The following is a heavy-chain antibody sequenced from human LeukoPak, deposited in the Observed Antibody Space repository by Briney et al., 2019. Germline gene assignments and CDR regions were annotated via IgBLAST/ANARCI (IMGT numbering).Heavy chain of an antibody. CDR2: ISADGDSI. J-gene: IGHJ4*02. Sequence: PGGSLRLSCAASGFTFSSYALHWVRQAPGKGLEFVASISADGDSISYAHSVKGRFTISRDNAKNTLYLQMGRLRAEDMAVYYCARDSSITLSLDYWGQGTQVTVSS. CDR3: ARDSSITLSLDY. CDR1: GFTFSSYA. D-gene: IGHD2/OR15-2a*01. V-gene: IGHV3-64*01.